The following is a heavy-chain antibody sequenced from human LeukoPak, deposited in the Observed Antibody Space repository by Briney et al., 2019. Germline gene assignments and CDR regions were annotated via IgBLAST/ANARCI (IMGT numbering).Heavy chain of an antibody. CDR1: GGSIGSYY. J-gene: IGHJ6*02. D-gene: IGHD4/OR15-4a*01. V-gene: IGHV4-59*01. CDR3: AREDPQTRVPEGLDV. Sequence: SETLSLTCAVSGGSIGSYYRSWLRQPPGRALEWIGYIYFTGTTNYNPSLKSRVTISVDTSRNQFSLSLTSVTAAVTAVYSFAREDPQTRVPEGLDVWGQGTTVTVSS. CDR2: IYFTGTT.